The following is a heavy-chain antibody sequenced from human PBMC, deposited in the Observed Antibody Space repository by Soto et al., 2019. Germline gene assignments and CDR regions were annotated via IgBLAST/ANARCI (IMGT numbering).Heavy chain of an antibody. D-gene: IGHD2-15*01. CDR3: VIDLGYFDF. CDR2: SIPILGRA. V-gene: IGHV1-69*02. J-gene: IGHJ4*02. CDR1: AGTFNNHS. Sequence: QVQLVQSGTEVKKPGSSVAVSCQASAGTFNNHSLSWVRQAPGQGLEWMGRSIPILGRADYSQKFQGRLTLTVDKSTSTADMELSSLTCEDTAVYYCVIDLGYFDFWGQGTLVTVSS.